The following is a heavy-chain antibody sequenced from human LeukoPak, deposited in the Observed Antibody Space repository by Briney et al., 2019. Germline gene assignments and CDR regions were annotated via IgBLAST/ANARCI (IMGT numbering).Heavy chain of an antibody. CDR2: ISDDGNNK. CDR3: AKDRGTIFNVLNNHFDL. Sequence: TGGPLRLSCAASGFTFSTYAMHWVRQAPGKGLEWVAIISDDGNNKGCADSVKGRFTISRDISKNTLSLQMNSLTAEDTAVYYCAKDRGTIFNVLNNHFDLWGQGVLVTVSS. J-gene: IGHJ4*02. CDR1: GFTFSTYA. V-gene: IGHV3-30*06. D-gene: IGHD3-3*01.